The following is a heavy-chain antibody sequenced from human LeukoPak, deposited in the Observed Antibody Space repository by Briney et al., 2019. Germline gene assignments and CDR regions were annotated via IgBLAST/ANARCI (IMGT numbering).Heavy chain of an antibody. CDR3: ARHISGSYHFDY. D-gene: IGHD1-26*01. V-gene: IGHV5-51*01. J-gene: IGHJ4*02. Sequence: GESLKISCKASGYSFTTYWIGWVRQVPGKGLEWVGIIYPADSTAKYSPSFQGQVTISADKSISTAYLQWSSLKASDTAMYYCARHISGSYHFDYWGQGTLVTVSS. CDR2: IYPADSTA. CDR1: GYSFTTYW.